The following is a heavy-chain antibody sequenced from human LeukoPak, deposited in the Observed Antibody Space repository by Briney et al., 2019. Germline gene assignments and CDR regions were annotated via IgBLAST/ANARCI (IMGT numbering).Heavy chain of an antibody. CDR2: ISGSGGGT. J-gene: IGHJ4*02. CDR3: AKRQTSSSLLYYFDY. V-gene: IGHV3-23*01. CDR1: GFTFSSYA. Sequence: GGSLRLSCAASGFTFSSYAMSWVRQAPGKGLEWVSAISGSGGGTYYADSVKGRFTISRDNSKNTLYLQMNSLRAEDTAVYYCAKRQTSSSLLYYFDYWGQGTLVTVSS. D-gene: IGHD6-6*01.